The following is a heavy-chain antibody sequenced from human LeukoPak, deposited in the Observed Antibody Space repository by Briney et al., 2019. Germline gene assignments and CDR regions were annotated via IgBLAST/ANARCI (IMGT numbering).Heavy chain of an antibody. D-gene: IGHD3-3*01. CDR1: GFTFSSYG. J-gene: IGHJ4*02. CDR3: AKNWDVDFWSGYPGWYFDY. V-gene: IGHV3-30*02. CDR2: IWYDGSNK. Sequence: GGSLRLSCAASGFTFSSYGMHWVRQAPGKGLEWVAVIWYDGSNKYYADSVKGRFTISRDNSKNTLYLQMNSLRAEDTAVYYCAKNWDVDFWSGYPGWYFDYWGRGTLVTVSS.